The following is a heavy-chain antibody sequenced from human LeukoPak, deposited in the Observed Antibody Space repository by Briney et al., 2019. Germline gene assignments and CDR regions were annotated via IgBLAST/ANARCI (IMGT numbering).Heavy chain of an antibody. J-gene: IGHJ5*02. CDR1: GGSISSYY. CDR2: IYTSGST. V-gene: IGHV4-4*07. D-gene: IGHD1-26*01. Sequence: SSETLSLTCTVSGGSISSYYWSWIRQPAGKGLEWIGRIYTSGSTNYNPSLKSRVTMSVDTSKNQFSLRLSSVTAADTAVYYCARDSPIVGTNGWFDPWGQGTLVTVSS. CDR3: ARDSPIVGTNGWFDP.